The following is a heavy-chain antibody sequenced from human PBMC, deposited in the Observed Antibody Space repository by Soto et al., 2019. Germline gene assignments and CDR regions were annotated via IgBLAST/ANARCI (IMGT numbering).Heavy chain of an antibody. CDR2: TAYAGNT. D-gene: IGHD1-26*01. V-gene: IGHV4-59*12. CDR3: ARDTHAGLTHYFDP. CDR1: EGYSIAYH. Sequence: VAEGYSIAYHGSWIRKIPGKRLEWIAYTAYAGNTNYNPSRNRRVTLSMDTSKDQWSLKLTAMTAAETADYYCARDTHAGLTHYFDPWGQGTLGTVSS. J-gene: IGHJ5*02.